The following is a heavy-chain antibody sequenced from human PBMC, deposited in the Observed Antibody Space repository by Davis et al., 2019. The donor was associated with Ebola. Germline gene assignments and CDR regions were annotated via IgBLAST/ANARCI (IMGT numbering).Heavy chain of an antibody. V-gene: IGHV3-23*01. CDR2: FGGLDGGP. Sequence: GESLKISCAASGFSFNNFGISWVRQSPGKGLEWVSTFGGLDGGPNYGDSVRGRFTISRDNSRNTVYLQMNSLSADDTAAYYCAKATTGNAPSFDHWGQGVLVTVSS. D-gene: IGHD2-8*02. CDR1: GFSFNNFG. CDR3: AKATTGNAPSFDH. J-gene: IGHJ4*02.